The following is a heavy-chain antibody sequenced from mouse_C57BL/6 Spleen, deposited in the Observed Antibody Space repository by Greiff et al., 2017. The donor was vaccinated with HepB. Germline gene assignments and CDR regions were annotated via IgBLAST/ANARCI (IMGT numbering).Heavy chain of an antibody. CDR1: GYAFSSSW. Sequence: VQLQQSGPELVKPGASVKISCKASGYAFSSSWMNWVKQRPGKGLEWIGRIYPGDGDTNYNGKFKGKATLTADKSSSTAYMQLSSLTSADSAVYFCARKGDGYYVYFDYWGQGTTLTVSS. V-gene: IGHV1-82*01. D-gene: IGHD2-3*01. J-gene: IGHJ2*01. CDR2: IYPGDGDT. CDR3: ARKGDGYYVYFDY.